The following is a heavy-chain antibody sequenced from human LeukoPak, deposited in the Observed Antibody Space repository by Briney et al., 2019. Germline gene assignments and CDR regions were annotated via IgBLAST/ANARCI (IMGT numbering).Heavy chain of an antibody. CDR2: INPSIGGT. Sequence: ASVKVSCRASGYTFPDYYIHWVRLAPGQGLEWMGRINPSIGGTNAAQKFQGRVTTTRDTSINTVYMGLSRLRSDDTAVYYCARVLSVGTPPNMIRGERADAFDIWGQGTMVTVTS. CDR1: GYTFPDYY. V-gene: IGHV1-2*06. J-gene: IGHJ3*02. CDR3: ARVLSVGTPPNMIRGERADAFDI. D-gene: IGHD3-16*01.